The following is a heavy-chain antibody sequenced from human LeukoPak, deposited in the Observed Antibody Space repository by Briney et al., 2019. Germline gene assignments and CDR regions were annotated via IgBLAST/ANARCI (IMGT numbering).Heavy chain of an antibody. J-gene: IGHJ4*02. CDR3: ARDGDHSCGDY. V-gene: IGHV3-74*01. CDR2: TNSDGSTT. Sequence: GGSLRLSCAASGFTFSSFWMHWVRQAPGKGLVWVSHTNSDGSTTDYADSVRGRFTISRDNAKNSLYLQMYSLTAEDTAVYYCARDGDHSCGDYWGQGTLVTVSS. CDR1: GFTFSSFW. D-gene: IGHD2-2*01.